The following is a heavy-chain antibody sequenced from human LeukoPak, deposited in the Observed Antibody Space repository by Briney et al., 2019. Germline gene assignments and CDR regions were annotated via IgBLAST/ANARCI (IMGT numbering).Heavy chain of an antibody. J-gene: IGHJ4*02. Sequence: SETLSLTCTVSGDSISSVYYWCWIRQHPEKGLEWIGYIYYSGSTFYNPSLKSRVTISADTSKNQFSLRLSPVTAADTAMYYCARVPIKWGRDYWGQGTLVTVSS. CDR2: IYYSGST. CDR1: GDSISSVYY. CDR3: ARVPIKWGRDY. V-gene: IGHV4-31*03. D-gene: IGHD7-27*01.